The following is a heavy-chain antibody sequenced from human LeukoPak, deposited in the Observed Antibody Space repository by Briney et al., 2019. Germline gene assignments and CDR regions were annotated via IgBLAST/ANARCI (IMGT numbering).Heavy chain of an antibody. Sequence: GGSLRLSCAASGFTFTDYAMSWVRQAPGKGLEWVSGINRNSSIRSYSDSVKGRFTISRDNAKNSLYLQMNSLGAEDTAVYYCAKAQRALYYYGSGSYPGWGQGTLVTVSS. CDR2: INRNSSIR. CDR1: GFTFTDYA. D-gene: IGHD3-10*01. V-gene: IGHV3-20*04. J-gene: IGHJ4*02. CDR3: AKAQRALYYYGSGSYPG.